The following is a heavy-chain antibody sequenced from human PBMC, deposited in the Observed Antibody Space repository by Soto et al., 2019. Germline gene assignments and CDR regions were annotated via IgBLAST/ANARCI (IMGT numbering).Heavy chain of an antibody. CDR3: ARLAYYGSGMDY. Sequence: QVQLQQWGAGLLKPSETLSLTCAVYGGSFSGYYWSWIRQPPGKGLEWIGEINHSGSTNYNPSLKSRVTISVDTSKNQFSLKLSSVTAADTAVYYCARLAYYGSGMDYWGQGTLVTVSS. D-gene: IGHD3-10*01. J-gene: IGHJ4*02. CDR2: INHSGST. V-gene: IGHV4-34*01. CDR1: GGSFSGYY.